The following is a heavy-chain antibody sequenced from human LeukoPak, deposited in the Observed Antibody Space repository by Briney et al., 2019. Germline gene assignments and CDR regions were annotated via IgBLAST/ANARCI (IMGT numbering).Heavy chain of an antibody. Sequence: PSETLPLTCGVSGGSISSSSYYWGWIRQPPGKGLEWIGSIYHSGSTNYNPSLKSRVTISVDKSKNQFSLKLSSVTAADTAVYYCARDWGRGFDYWGQGTLVTVSS. CDR1: GGSISSSSYY. D-gene: IGHD7-27*01. J-gene: IGHJ4*02. V-gene: IGHV4-39*07. CDR2: IYHSGST. CDR3: ARDWGRGFDY.